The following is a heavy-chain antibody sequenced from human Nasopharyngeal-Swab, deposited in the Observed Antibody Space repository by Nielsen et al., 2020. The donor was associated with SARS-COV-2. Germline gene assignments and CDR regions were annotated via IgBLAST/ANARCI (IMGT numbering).Heavy chain of an antibody. CDR1: GDSISPNY. V-gene: IGHV4-59*01. CDR2: IYYTGSA. J-gene: IGHJ6*02. CDR3: ARWVPFRRGTGRPSFYYFGMDV. Sequence: SETLSLTCTVSGDSISPNYWSWIRQSPGKRLEWIGDIYYTGSADYSPSPRTRVTISGDRSKNRFPLELTSVTTADTAVYYCARWVPFRRGTGRPSFYYFGMDVWGQGTTVTVSS. D-gene: IGHD3/OR15-3a*01.